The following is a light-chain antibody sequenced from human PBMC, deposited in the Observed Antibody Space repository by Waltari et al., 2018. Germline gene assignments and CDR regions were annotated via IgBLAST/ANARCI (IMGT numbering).Light chain of an antibody. Sequence: DIQMTQSPSSPSASVGDRVTITCRASQNINTYLNWYQQKVGRAPKLLIYATSSLQSGVPSRFSGSGSGTHFTLTINSLQPEDFATYSCQQSYTTPRTFGQGTNLEIK. CDR3: QQSYTTPRT. CDR2: ATS. CDR1: QNINTY. V-gene: IGKV1-39*01. J-gene: IGKJ2*01.